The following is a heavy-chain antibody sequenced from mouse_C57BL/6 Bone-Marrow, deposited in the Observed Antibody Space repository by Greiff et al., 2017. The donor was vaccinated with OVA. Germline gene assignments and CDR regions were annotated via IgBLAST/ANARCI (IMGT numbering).Heavy chain of an antibody. V-gene: IGHV1-64*01. CDR2: IHPNSGST. CDR3: ARKPSFAY. Sequence: QVQLQQPGAELVKPGASVKLSCKASGYTFTSYWMHWVKQRPGQGLEWIGMIHPNSGSTNYNEKFKRKATLTVDKSSSTAYMQLRSRTSEDSAVYYCARKPSFAYWGQGTLVTVSA. J-gene: IGHJ3*01. CDR1: GYTFTSYW.